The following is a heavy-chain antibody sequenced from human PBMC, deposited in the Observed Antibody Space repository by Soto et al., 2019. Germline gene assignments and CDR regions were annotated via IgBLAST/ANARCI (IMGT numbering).Heavy chain of an antibody. D-gene: IGHD4-17*01. Sequence: QVQLVESGGGLVKPGGSLRLSCAASGFAFSDPYMSWIRQAPGKGLEWISYISSSSSTIYYADSVKGRFTISRDNAKKSLYLQMDSLTADDTAVYYCARGGASVTTPFDYWGRGTQVTVSS. CDR1: GFAFSDPY. CDR2: ISSSSSTI. CDR3: ARGGASVTTPFDY. J-gene: IGHJ4*02. V-gene: IGHV3-11*01.